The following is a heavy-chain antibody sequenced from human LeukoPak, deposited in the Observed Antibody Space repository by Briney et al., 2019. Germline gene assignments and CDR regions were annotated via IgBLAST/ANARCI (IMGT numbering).Heavy chain of an antibody. J-gene: IGHJ3*02. CDR2: ISAYNGDK. V-gene: IGHV1-18*01. D-gene: IGHD3-22*01. Sequence: ASVKVSCKASGYTFTSYGISWVRQAPGQGLEWMGWISAYNGDKNLAQKLQGRVSMTTDTSTCTAYMELRSLRSDDTAVYYCARGGPAPHRITLIVVASSTDAFDIWGQGTMVTVSS. CDR1: GYTFTSYG. CDR3: ARGGPAPHRITLIVVASSTDAFDI.